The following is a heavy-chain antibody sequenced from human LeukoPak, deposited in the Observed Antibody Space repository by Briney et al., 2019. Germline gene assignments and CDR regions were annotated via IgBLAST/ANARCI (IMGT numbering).Heavy chain of an antibody. D-gene: IGHD6-6*01. CDR3: ARGPLVSRPQSAFDI. CDR1: GYSFTSYW. J-gene: IGHJ3*02. V-gene: IGHV5-51*01. CDR2: IYPGDSDT. Sequence: GESLKISCKGSGYSFTSYWIGWVRQMPGKGLEWMGIIYPGDSDTRYSPSFQGQATISADKSISTAYLQWSSLKASDTAMYYCARGPLVSRPQSAFDIWGQGTMVTVSS.